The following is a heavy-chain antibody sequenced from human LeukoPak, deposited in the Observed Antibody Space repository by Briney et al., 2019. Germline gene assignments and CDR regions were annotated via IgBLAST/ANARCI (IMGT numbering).Heavy chain of an antibody. V-gene: IGHV1-18*01. CDR3: ARDLRRRDCSSTSCYTIDY. CDR2: ISAYNGNT. Sequence: ASVKVSCKASGYTFTSYGISWVRQAPGQGLEWMGWISAYNGNTNYAQKLQGRVTMTTDTSTSTAYMELRSLRSDDTAVYYCARDLRRRDCSSTSCYTIDYWGQGTLVTVSS. CDR1: GYTFTSYG. D-gene: IGHD2-2*02. J-gene: IGHJ4*02.